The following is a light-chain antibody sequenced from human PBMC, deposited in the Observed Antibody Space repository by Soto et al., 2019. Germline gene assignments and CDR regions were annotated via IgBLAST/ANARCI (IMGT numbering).Light chain of an antibody. J-gene: IGKJ1*01. CDR2: KAS. Sequence: DILLTQSPSTLSASVGDRVTITCRASQSISSWLAWYQQKQGKAPKLLIYKASTLKSGVPSRFRGSGSGTEFTLTISRLQPDDFQTYYCQHYNSYSEAFGQGTKVDIK. CDR3: QHYNSYSEA. V-gene: IGKV1-5*03. CDR1: QSISSW.